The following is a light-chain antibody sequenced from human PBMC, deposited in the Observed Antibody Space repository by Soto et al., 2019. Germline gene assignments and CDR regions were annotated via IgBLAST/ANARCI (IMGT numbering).Light chain of an antibody. V-gene: IGLV2-14*03. CDR3: TSYTTNKTPL. CDR2: DVS. Sequence: QSVLTQPASVSGSPGQSITISCTGTSSDVGGYNYVSWYQQHPGKAPKLMIYDVSSRPSGVSNRFSGSKSGNTASLTISGRLSEDEADYYCTSYTTNKTPLFGGGTKLTVL. CDR1: SSDVGGYNY. J-gene: IGLJ2*01.